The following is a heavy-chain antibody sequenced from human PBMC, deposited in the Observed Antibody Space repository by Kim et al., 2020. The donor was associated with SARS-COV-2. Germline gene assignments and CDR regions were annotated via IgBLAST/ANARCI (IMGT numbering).Heavy chain of an antibody. Sequence: ASVKVSCKASGYTFTSYDINWVRQATGQGLEWMGWMNPNSGNTGYAQKFQGRVTMTRNTSISTAYMELSSLRSEDTAVYYCARVKIDRGKITIFGVVISPGWFDPWGQGTLVTVSS. J-gene: IGHJ5*02. CDR1: GYTFTSYD. CDR3: ARVKIDRGKITIFGVVISPGWFDP. D-gene: IGHD3-3*01. CDR2: MNPNSGNT. V-gene: IGHV1-8*01.